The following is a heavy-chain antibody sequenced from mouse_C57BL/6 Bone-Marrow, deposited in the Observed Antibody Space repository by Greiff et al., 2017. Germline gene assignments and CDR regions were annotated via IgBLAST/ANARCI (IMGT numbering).Heavy chain of an antibody. D-gene: IGHD1-1*01. V-gene: IGHV3-5*01. CDR2: IYYSGTI. Sequence: VQLQESGPGLVKPSQTVFLTCTVTGISITTGNYRWSWIRQFPGNKLEWIGYIYYSGTITYNPSLTSRTTITRDTPKNQFFLEMNSLTAEDTATYYCARDHLRRSDWYFDVGGTGTTVTVSS. J-gene: IGHJ1*03. CDR3: ARDHLRRSDWYFDV. CDR1: GISITTGNYR.